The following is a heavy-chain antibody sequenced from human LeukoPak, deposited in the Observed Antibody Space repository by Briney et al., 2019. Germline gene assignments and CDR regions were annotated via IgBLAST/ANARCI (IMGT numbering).Heavy chain of an antibody. CDR1: GYSFTTYW. V-gene: IGHV5-51*01. J-gene: IGHJ4*02. CDR3: ASGDNSGYFRSPTEAY. CDR2: IYPVDSDT. Sequence: ESLKISCKGSGYSFTTYWIGWVRQIPWKGLEWIGIIYPVDSDTTYSPSFQGQVTISADKSISTAYLQWSSLKASDTAMYYCASGDNSGYFRSPTEAYWGQGTLVTVSS. D-gene: IGHD3-22*01.